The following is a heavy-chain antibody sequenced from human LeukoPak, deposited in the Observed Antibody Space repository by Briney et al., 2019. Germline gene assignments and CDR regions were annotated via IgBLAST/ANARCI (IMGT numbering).Heavy chain of an antibody. J-gene: IGHJ5*02. CDR2: INPNSGGT. CDR3: TRDTAMVTYWFDP. CDR1: GYTFTGYY. Sequence: ASVKVSCKASGYTFTGYYMHWVRQAPGQGLEWMGWINPNSGGTNYAQKFQGRVTMTRDTSISTAYMELSRLRSDDTAVYYCTRDTAMVTYWFDPWGQGTLVTVSS. V-gene: IGHV1-2*02. D-gene: IGHD5-18*01.